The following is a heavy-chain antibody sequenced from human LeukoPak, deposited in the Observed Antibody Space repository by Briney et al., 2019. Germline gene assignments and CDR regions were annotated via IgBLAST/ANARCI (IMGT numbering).Heavy chain of an antibody. D-gene: IGHD2-15*01. CDR2: VSYDGNYR. CDR1: GFTFSAYG. Sequence: GKSLRLSCAASGFTFSAYGIHWVRQAPGKGLEWVAVVSYDGNYRNFADSVKGRFTISRDNSKNTVYLQMNSLRAEDTAVYFCAKDRGGSTYYPFLSYFFDYWGQGILVTVSS. J-gene: IGHJ4*02. CDR3: AKDRGGSTYYPFLSYFFDY. V-gene: IGHV3-30*18.